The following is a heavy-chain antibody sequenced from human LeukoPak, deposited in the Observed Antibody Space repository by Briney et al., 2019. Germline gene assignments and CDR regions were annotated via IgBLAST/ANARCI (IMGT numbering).Heavy chain of an antibody. V-gene: IGHV4-30-4*01. Sequence: PSETLSLTCTVSGGSISRGDYYWSWIRQPPGKGLEWIGYIYYSGSTYYNPSLKSRVTISVDTSKNQFSLKLSSVTAADTAVYYCASTTTVTEADYWGQGTLVTVSS. J-gene: IGHJ4*02. D-gene: IGHD4-17*01. CDR1: GGSISRGDYY. CDR2: IYYSGST. CDR3: ASTTTVTEADY.